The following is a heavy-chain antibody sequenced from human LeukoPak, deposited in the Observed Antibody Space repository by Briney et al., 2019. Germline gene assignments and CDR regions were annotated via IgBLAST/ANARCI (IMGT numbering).Heavy chain of an antibody. Sequence: ASVKVSCKASGDIFTSYAISWVRQAPGQGLEWMGGIFPFFGTPNYAQRFQGRVTITADESTTTAYLELSSLRSEGTAVYFCARNWGYDYYYYGMDVWGQGTTVTVS. D-gene: IGHD7-27*01. J-gene: IGHJ6*02. CDR1: GDIFTSYA. V-gene: IGHV1-69*13. CDR2: IFPFFGTP. CDR3: ARNWGYDYYYYGMDV.